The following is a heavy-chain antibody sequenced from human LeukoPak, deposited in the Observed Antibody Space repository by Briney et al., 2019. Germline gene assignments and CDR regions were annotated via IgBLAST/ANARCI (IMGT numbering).Heavy chain of an antibody. V-gene: IGHV3-11*04. Sequence: GGSLRLSCAASGFTFSDYYMSWIRQAPGKGLEWVSYISSSGSTIYYADSVKGRFTISRDNAKNSLYLQMNSLRAEDSAVYYCARQLRRYYYDTSGYNDWGQGTLVTVSS. J-gene: IGHJ4*02. CDR3: ARQLRRYYYDTSGYND. D-gene: IGHD3-22*01. CDR2: ISSSGSTI. CDR1: GFTFSDYY.